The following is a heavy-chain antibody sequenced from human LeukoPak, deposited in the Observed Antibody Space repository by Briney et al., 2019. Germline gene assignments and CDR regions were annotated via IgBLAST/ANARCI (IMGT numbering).Heavy chain of an antibody. CDR3: AKAEGTGTTGTDPYYFDY. CDR1: RFTFDGFA. V-gene: IGHV3-43*02. J-gene: IGHJ4*02. Sequence: GGSLRLSCAASRFTFDGFAMHWVRQAPGKGLEWVSLISGDGGSTYYADSVKGRFTISRDNSKNSLYLQMNSLRTEDPALYYCAKAEGTGTTGTDPYYFDYWGQGTLVTVSS. CDR2: ISGDGGST. D-gene: IGHD1-1*01.